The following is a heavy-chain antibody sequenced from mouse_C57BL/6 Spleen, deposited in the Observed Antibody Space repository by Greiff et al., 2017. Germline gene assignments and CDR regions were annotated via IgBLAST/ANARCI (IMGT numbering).Heavy chain of an antibody. Sequence: QVHVKQSGAELVRPGASVKLSCKASGYTFTDYYINWVKQRPGQGLEWIARIYPGSGNTYYNEKFKGKATLTAEKSSSTAYMQLSSLTSEDSAVYFCAREETAQAPGFAYWGQGTLVTVSA. J-gene: IGHJ3*01. V-gene: IGHV1-76*01. D-gene: IGHD3-2*02. CDR1: GYTFTDYY. CDR3: AREETAQAPGFAY. CDR2: IYPGSGNT.